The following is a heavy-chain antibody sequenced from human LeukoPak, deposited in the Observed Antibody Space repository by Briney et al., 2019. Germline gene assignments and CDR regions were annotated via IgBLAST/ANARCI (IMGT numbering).Heavy chain of an antibody. CDR1: GGSISTYY. CDR3: ARRGYLDV. V-gene: IGHV4-59*01. CDR2: IYDSGST. J-gene: IGHJ6*02. Sequence: SETLSLTCTVSGGSISTYYWSWIRQPPGKGLEWIGYIYDSGSTNYNPSLNSRVTISVDTSKNQFSLKLSSVTAADKAVYYCARRGYLDVWGQGTTVTVSS. D-gene: IGHD2-2*01.